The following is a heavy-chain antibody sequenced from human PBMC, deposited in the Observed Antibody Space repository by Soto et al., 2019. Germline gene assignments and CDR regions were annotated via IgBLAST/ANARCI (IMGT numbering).Heavy chain of an antibody. V-gene: IGHV4-59*08. D-gene: IGHD6-6*01. CDR1: GGSISSYY. CDR3: VRLGEEDSMLLHWFDP. CDR2: IYYSGST. J-gene: IGHJ5*02. Sequence: PSETLSLTCTVSGGSISSYYWSWIRQPPGKGLEWIGYIYYSGSTNYNPSLKSRVTISVDTSKNQFSLKLSSVTAADTAVYYCVRLGEEDSMLLHWFDPWGQGTLVTVSS.